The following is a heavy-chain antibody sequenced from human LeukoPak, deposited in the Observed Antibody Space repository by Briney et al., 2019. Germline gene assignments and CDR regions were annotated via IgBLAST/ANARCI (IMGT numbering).Heavy chain of an antibody. J-gene: IGHJ4*02. CDR3: ARGRAALDY. V-gene: IGHV4-34*01. CDR2: INHSGST. CDR1: GGSFSGYY. D-gene: IGHD6-6*01. Sequence: SETLSLTCAVYGGSFSGYYWSWIRQPPGKGLEWIGEINHSGSTNYNPSLKSRVTISVDTSKNQFSLKLSSVTAADTAVYYCARGRAALDYWGQGTRVTVSS.